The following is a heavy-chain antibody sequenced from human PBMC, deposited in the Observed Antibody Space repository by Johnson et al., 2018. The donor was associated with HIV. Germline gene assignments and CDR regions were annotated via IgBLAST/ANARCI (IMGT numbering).Heavy chain of an antibody. CDR3: AREGAWELRPGAFDI. V-gene: IGHV3-7*01. Sequence: MLLVESGGGVVQPGGSLRLSCVASGFTFSSYGLHCVRQAPGQGLEWVANIKQDGSEKSYVDSVKGRFTISRDNAKNSLYLQMNSLRAEDTAVYYCAREGAWELRPGAFDIWGQGTMVTVSS. CDR1: GFTFSSYG. CDR2: IKQDGSEK. D-gene: IGHD1-7*01. J-gene: IGHJ3*02.